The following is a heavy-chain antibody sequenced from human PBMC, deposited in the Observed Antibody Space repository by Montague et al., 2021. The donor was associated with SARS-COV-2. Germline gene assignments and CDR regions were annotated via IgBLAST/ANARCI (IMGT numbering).Heavy chain of an antibody. V-gene: IGHV4-39*01. CDR1: GASITRNYY. D-gene: IGHD3-10*01. CDR3: ARPLVRGVPKAFDI. J-gene: IGHJ3*02. Sequence: SETLSLTCTVSGASITRNYYWGWIRQPPGKGLEWVGNIYYSGTTLTNPSRESRVTISADASKNQFSLNLTSVTAADTAVYYCARPLVRGVPKAFDIWGQGALVIVSS. CDR2: IYYSGTT.